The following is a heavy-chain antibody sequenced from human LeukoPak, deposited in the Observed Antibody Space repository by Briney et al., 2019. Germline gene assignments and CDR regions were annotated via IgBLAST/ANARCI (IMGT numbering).Heavy chain of an antibody. J-gene: IGHJ4*02. D-gene: IGHD2-15*01. CDR1: GFTFSTYW. CDR2: IKQDGSEK. V-gene: IGHV3-7*01. Sequence: PGGSLRLSCAASGFTFSTYWMSWVRQAPGKGLEWVANIKQDGSEKYYVGSVKGRFTISRDNSKNTLYLQMNSLRAEDTAVYYCARDRIIEKYYFDYWGQGTLVTVSS. CDR3: ARDRIIEKYYFDY.